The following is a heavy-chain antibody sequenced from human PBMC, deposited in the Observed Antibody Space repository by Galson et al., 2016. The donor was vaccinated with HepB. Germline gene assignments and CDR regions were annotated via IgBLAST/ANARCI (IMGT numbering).Heavy chain of an antibody. V-gene: IGHV7-4-1*02. Sequence: SVKVSCKASGYTFTTYPVNWLRQAPGQGLEWMGWINTNTGNPTFAQDFTGHFVFSLDTSVSTAYLQIISLKAEDTAVYFCARASCGGDCNQYYYYYYVLDVWGQGTTVAVSS. D-gene: IGHD2-21*02. CDR2: INTNTGNP. CDR1: GYTFTTYP. CDR3: ARASCGGDCNQYYYYYYVLDV. J-gene: IGHJ6*02.